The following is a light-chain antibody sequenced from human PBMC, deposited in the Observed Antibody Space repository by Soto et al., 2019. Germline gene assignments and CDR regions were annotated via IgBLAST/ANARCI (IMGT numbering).Light chain of an antibody. CDR3: QQSYRSPPT. CDR2: AAS. J-gene: IGKJ1*01. CDR1: QSISNH. Sequence: DIHMTHSPSTLSASVEDRVIITCRASQSISNHLNWYQQKPGKAPKLLIFAASSLQSGVPSRFSGSRSGQDFTLTISSLQPEDFATYYSQQSYRSPPTSGQGTKVDIX. V-gene: IGKV1-39*01.